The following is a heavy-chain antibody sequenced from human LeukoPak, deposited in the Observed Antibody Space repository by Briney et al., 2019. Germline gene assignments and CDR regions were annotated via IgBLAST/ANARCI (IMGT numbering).Heavy chain of an antibody. V-gene: IGHV4-39*01. CDR1: GGSISSSNSY. Sequence: SETLSLTCSVSGGSISSSNSYWGWIRQAPGKGPEWIGSIYYSATTYYNPSLKSRVTISVDTSKNQFSLNLSSVTAADSAVYYCARHPGYSSGLYWGQGTQVTVSS. J-gene: IGHJ4*02. CDR3: ARHPGYSSGLY. D-gene: IGHD6-19*01. CDR2: IYYSATT.